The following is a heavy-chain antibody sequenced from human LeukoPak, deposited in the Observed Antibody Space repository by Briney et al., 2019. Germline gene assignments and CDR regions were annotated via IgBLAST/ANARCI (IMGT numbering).Heavy chain of an antibody. CDR1: GGSVTTYC. CDR3: ARGPPPDFDY. Sequence: SETLSLTCTVSGGSVTTYCWSWIRQFPGERLEWIGHVHYRGSPDYNPSLTSRVTISVDTSKNQFSLRLTSVTAADTAVYYCARGPPPDFDYWGRGTLVTVSS. V-gene: IGHV4-59*02. J-gene: IGHJ4*02. CDR2: VHYRGSP.